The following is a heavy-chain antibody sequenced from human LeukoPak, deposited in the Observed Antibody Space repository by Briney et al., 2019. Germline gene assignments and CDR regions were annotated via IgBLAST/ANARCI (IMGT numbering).Heavy chain of an antibody. D-gene: IGHD6-19*01. CDR2: IYYSGST. CDR1: GGSISSSSYY. Sequence: SETLSLTCTVSGGSISSSSYYWGWIRQPPGKGLEWIGSIYYSGSTYYNPPLKSRVTISVDTSKNQFSLKLSSVTAADTAVYYCARHAAVAGTVDYWGQGTLVTVSS. V-gene: IGHV4-39*01. J-gene: IGHJ4*02. CDR3: ARHAAVAGTVDY.